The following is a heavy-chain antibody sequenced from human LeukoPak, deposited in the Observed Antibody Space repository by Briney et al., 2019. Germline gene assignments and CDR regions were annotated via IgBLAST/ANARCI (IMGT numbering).Heavy chain of an antibody. V-gene: IGHV3-66*01. D-gene: IGHD4-23*01. CDR3: ARVRGPTVVTMYFGY. CDR1: GFTVSGNY. J-gene: IGHJ4*02. Sequence: SGGSLRLSCAASGFTVSGNYMSWVRQAPGKGLEWVSIIYSGDSTYYADSVKGRFTISRDNSKNTLYLQMNSLRAEDTAVYYCARVRGPTVVTMYFGYWGQGTLVTVSS. CDR2: IYSGDST.